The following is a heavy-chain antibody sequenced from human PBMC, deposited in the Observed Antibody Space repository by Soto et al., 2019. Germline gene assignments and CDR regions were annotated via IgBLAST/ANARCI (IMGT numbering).Heavy chain of an antibody. CDR1: GFTFSSYW. D-gene: IGHD3-9*01. CDR2: INSEGSST. V-gene: IGHV3-74*01. Sequence: EVQLVESGGGLVQPGGSLRLSCAASGFTFSSYWMHWVRQAPGKGRVWVSRINSEGSSTRYADSVKGRFTISRDNPKNTLYLQMNSLRAEDTAVYYCARGARALRYFDGAFDYCGRGTLVTVSS. CDR3: ARGARALRYFDGAFDY. J-gene: IGHJ4*02.